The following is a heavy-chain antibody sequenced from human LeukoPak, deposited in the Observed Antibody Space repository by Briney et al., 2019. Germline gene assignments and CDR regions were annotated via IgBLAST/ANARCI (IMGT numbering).Heavy chain of an antibody. CDR2: IYSGGST. Sequence: GGSLRLSCAASGFTVSTTYMTWVRQAPGKGLEWVSIIYSGGSTYYADSVKGRFTISRDNSKNTLYLQMNTVRAEDTAIYYCARDTGTFTTYWGQGTLVTVSS. CDR3: ARDTGTFTTY. D-gene: IGHD2/OR15-2a*01. CDR1: GFTVSTTY. J-gene: IGHJ4*02. V-gene: IGHV3-66*01.